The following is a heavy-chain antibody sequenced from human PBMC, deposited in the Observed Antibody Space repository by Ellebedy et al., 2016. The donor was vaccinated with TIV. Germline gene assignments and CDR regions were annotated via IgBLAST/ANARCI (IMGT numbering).Heavy chain of an antibody. D-gene: IGHD4-17*01. CDR3: ARASHDYGDYGDY. Sequence: ASVKVSCKASGYTFTSYYMHWVRQAPGQGLGWMGIINPSGGSTNYAQKFQGWVTMTRDTSISTAYMELSRLRSDDTAVYYCARASHDYGDYGDYWGQGTLVTVSS. CDR1: GYTFTSYY. J-gene: IGHJ4*02. CDR2: INPSGGST. V-gene: IGHV1-2*04.